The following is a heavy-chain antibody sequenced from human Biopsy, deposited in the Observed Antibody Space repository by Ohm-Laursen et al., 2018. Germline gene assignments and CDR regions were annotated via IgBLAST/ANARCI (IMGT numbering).Heavy chain of an antibody. D-gene: IGHD6-6*01. J-gene: IGHJ6*02. Sequence: SLRLSCAASGFTFSGHAMSWVRQAPGKGLEWVSSITSRSGYKYYADSVKGRFTISRDNAKNSLYLQLNSLRAEDTAVYYCARNSRRTAREGGMDVWGQGTTVTVSS. CDR2: ITSRSGYK. CDR3: ARNSRRTAREGGMDV. CDR1: GFTFSGHA. V-gene: IGHV3-21*01.